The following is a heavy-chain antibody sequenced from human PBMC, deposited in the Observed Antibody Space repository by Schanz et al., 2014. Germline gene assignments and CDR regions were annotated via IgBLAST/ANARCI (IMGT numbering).Heavy chain of an antibody. Sequence: QVQMVESGGGVVQPGRSLRLSCAASGFAFSVYGMHWVRQAPGKGPEWVSGFIVDSGNTYYAGSVKGRFTISRDNSRNTLYLQMNSLRTEDTAVYYCASPSGYSDYGTYFDFWGQGTLVTVSS. CDR2: FIVDSGNT. V-gene: IGHV3-30*19. D-gene: IGHD5-12*01. CDR3: ASPSGYSDYGTYFDF. J-gene: IGHJ4*02. CDR1: GFAFSVYG.